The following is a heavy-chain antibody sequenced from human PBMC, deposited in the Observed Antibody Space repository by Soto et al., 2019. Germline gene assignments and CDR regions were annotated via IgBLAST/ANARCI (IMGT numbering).Heavy chain of an antibody. D-gene: IGHD6-13*01. CDR2: INHSGST. CDR3: ARGSIAAAGTGFDY. Sequence: PSETLSLTCAVYGGSFSGYYWSWIRQPPGKGLEWIGEINHSGSTNYNPSLKSRVTISVDTSKNQFSLKLSSVTAADTAVYYCARGSIAAAGTGFDYWGQGTLVTVSS. J-gene: IGHJ4*02. CDR1: GGSFSGYY. V-gene: IGHV4-34*01.